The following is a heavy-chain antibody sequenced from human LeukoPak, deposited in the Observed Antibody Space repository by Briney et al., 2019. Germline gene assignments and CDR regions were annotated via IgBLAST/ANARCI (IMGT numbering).Heavy chain of an antibody. CDR2: ISGSGGST. CDR1: GFTFSSYA. Sequence: GGSLRLSCAASGFTFSSYAMSWVRQAPEKGLEWVSAISGSGGSTYYADSVKGRFTISRDNSKNTLYLQMNSLRAEDTAVYYSAKDRGYSYGILGYWGQGTLVTVSS. CDR3: AKDRGYSYGILGY. J-gene: IGHJ4*02. D-gene: IGHD5-18*01. V-gene: IGHV3-23*01.